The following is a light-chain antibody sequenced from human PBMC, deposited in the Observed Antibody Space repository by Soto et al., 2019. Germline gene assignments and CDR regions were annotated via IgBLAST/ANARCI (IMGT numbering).Light chain of an antibody. J-gene: IGLJ1*01. V-gene: IGLV2-14*01. Sequence: QSVLTQPASVSGSPGQSVTISCTGPRSDIGDSNFISWHQQSPGKAPRLLIYEVNNRPSGVSRRFSGSKAGNTASLTISGLQAEDEADYYCSSFTTISTPLYVFGTGTKVTVL. CDR2: EVN. CDR1: RSDIGDSNF. CDR3: SSFTTISTPLYV.